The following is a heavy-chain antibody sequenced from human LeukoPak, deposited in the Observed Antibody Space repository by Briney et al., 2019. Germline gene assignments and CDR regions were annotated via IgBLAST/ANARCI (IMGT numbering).Heavy chain of an antibody. CDR3: ARVGSGSYFRAFDI. V-gene: IGHV3-66*01. D-gene: IGHD1-26*01. CDR1: GFTVSSNY. Sequence: GGSLRLSCAASGFTVSSNYMSWIRQAPGKGLEWVSVIYSGDSTYYADSVKGRFSISRDNSKNTLYLQMNSLRAEDTALHYCARVGSGSYFRAFDIWGQGTKVTVSS. CDR2: IYSGDST. J-gene: IGHJ3*02.